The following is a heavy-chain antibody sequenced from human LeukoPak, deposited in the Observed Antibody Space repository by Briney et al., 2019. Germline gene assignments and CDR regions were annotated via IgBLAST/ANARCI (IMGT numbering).Heavy chain of an antibody. D-gene: IGHD3-3*01. J-gene: IGHJ4*02. V-gene: IGHV3-21*01. CDR1: GFTFSSYS. CDR2: ISSSSSYI. Sequence: PGGSLRLSCAASGFTFSSYSMNWVRLAPGQGLEWVSSISSSSSYIYYADSVKGRFTISRDNAKNSLYLQMNSLRAEDTAVYYCARDGDYDFWSGYSDYWGQGTLVTVSS. CDR3: ARDGDYDFWSGYSDY.